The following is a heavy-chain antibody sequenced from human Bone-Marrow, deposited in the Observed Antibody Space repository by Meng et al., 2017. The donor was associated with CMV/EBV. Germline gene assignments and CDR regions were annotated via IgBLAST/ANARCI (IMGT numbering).Heavy chain of an antibody. CDR2: IKPYSGGT. D-gene: IGHD2/OR15-2a*01. J-gene: IGHJ5*02. Sequence: KVSCNGCASPLRDHYVPGEGQAPGQGLGWRGGIKPYSGGTNYAQKFQGRDTKTRDTSISTAYMALNSLISDGTAVYYCARVRNNWFDPWGQGTLVTVSS. CDR1: ASPLRDHY. CDR3: ARVRNNWFDP. V-gene: IGHV1-2*02.